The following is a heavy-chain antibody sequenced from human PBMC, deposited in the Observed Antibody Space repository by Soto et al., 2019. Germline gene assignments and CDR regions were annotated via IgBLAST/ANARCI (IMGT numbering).Heavy chain of an antibody. CDR2: INAGNGNT. V-gene: IGHV1-3*01. Sequence: ASVKVSCKASGYTFTSYAMHWVRQAPGQRLEWMGWINAGNGNTKYSQKFQGRVTITRDTSASTAYMELSSLRSEDTAVYDCARDLSSSGWWGAAYYFDYWGQGTLVTVSS. D-gene: IGHD6-19*01. CDR3: ARDLSSSGWWGAAYYFDY. CDR1: GYTFTSYA. J-gene: IGHJ4*02.